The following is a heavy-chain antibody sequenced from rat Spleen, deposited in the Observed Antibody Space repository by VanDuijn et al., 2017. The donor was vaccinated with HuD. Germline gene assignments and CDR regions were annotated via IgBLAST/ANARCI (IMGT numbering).Heavy chain of an antibody. D-gene: IGHD1-12*01. CDR2: INTGGGNT. Sequence: EVQLVESGGGLVQPGRSLKLSCVASGFTFSNYGMAWVRQAPTKGLEWVASINTGGGNTYYRDSVKGRFTISRDIAKTTLYLHITSLRSEDTATYYCTRGTYYRHWGQGVMVTVSS. J-gene: IGHJ2*01. V-gene: IGHV5S13*01. CDR1: GFTFSNYG. CDR3: TRGTYYRH.